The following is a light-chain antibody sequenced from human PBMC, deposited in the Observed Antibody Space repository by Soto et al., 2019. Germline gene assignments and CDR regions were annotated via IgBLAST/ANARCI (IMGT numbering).Light chain of an antibody. CDR1: QSISNS. J-gene: IGKJ2*01. CDR3: QQTFSPPYS. V-gene: IGKV1-39*01. CDR2: VAS. Sequence: DIQMTQSLSSLSASVGDTVTITCRASQSISNSLSWYQQKPGKAPKFLIYVASTLQRGVPSRFSGSGSGTDFTLTISRLQPEDLATYYCQQTFSPPYSFGQGTKLEIK.